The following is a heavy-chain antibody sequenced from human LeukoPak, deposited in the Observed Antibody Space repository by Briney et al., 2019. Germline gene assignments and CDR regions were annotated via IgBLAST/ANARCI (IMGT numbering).Heavy chain of an antibody. CDR3: ARPRMYYYDSSGYYHYHDAFDI. J-gene: IGHJ3*02. CDR1: GGSISSGDYY. CDR2: IYYSGST. Sequence: SETLSLTCTVSGGSISSGDYYWSWIRQPPGKGLEWIGYIYYSGSTYYNPSLKSRVTISVDTSKNQFSLKLSSVTAADTAVYYCARPRMYYYDSSGYYHYHDAFDIWGQGTMVTVSS. D-gene: IGHD3-22*01. V-gene: IGHV4-30-4*01.